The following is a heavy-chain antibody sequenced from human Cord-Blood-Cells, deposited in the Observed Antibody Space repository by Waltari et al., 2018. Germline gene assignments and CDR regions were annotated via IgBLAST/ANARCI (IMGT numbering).Heavy chain of an antibody. D-gene: IGHD6-13*01. J-gene: IGHJ4*02. Sequence: QVQLQESGPGLVKPSETLSLTCTVSGGSISSYYWSWIRQPPGKGLEWIGYIYYSGSTNYNPSLKSRVTISVDTSKNQFSLKLSSVTAADTAVYYCARDRSSSWYYFDYWGQGTLVTVSS. CDR2: IYYSGST. CDR3: ARDRSSSWYYFDY. CDR1: GGSISSYY. V-gene: IGHV4-59*01.